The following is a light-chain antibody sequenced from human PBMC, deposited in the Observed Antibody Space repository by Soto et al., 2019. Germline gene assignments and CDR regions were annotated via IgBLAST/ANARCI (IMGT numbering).Light chain of an antibody. CDR3: QQYNKWPGT. V-gene: IGKV3-15*01. Sequence: EIVMTQSPATLSVSPGERATLSCRASQSVSSNLAWYQQKPGQAPRLLIYGASTRATGIPARFSGSRSGTEFTLTISRLQAEDFAVYYCQQYNKWPGTFGQGTKVEIK. J-gene: IGKJ1*01. CDR1: QSVSSN. CDR2: GAS.